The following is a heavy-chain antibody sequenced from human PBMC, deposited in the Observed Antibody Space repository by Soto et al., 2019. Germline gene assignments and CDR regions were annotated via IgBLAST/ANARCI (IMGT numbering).Heavy chain of an antibody. CDR1: GFTFSSYA. J-gene: IGHJ4*02. CDR2: ISYDGSNK. D-gene: IGHD6-19*01. V-gene: IGHV3-30-3*01. CDR3: ARPAPGSGWYYDY. Sequence: GGSLRLSCAASGFTFSSYAMHWVRQAPGKGLEWVAFISYDGSNKYYADSVKGRFTISRDNSKNTLYLQMNSLRAEDTAVYYCARPAPGSGWYYDYWGQGTMGTVSS.